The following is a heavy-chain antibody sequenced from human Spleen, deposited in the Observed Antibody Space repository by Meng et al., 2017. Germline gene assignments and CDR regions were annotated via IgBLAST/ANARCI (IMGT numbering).Heavy chain of an antibody. CDR3: ARGPTTMAHDFDY. CDR1: GGSFSDYY. J-gene: IGHJ4*02. CDR2: INHSGST. D-gene: IGHD4-11*01. V-gene: IGHV4-34*01. Sequence: VPPQQWGAGTLKPSETLPLPCVVSGGSFSDYYWSWIRQPPGKGLEWIGEINHSGSTNYNPSLESRATISVDTSQNNLSLKLSSVTAADSAVYYCARGPTTMAHDFDYWGQGTLVTVSS.